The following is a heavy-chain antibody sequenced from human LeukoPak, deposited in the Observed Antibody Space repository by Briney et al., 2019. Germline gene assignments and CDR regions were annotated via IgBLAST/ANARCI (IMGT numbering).Heavy chain of an antibody. D-gene: IGHD2-15*01. J-gene: IGHJ5*02. Sequence: SVKVSCKASGGTFSYYAISWVRQAPGQGLEWMGGIIPIFDTAHYAQKFQGRLTITADESTSTAYMELSSLRAEDTAVYYCARDDTGVVAATRHNWFDPWGQGTLVTVSS. CDR2: IIPIFDTA. CDR1: GGTFSYYA. V-gene: IGHV1-69*13. CDR3: ARDDTGVVAATRHNWFDP.